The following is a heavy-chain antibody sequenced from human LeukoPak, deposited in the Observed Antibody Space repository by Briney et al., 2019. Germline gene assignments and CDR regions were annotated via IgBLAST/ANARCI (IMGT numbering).Heavy chain of an antibody. V-gene: IGHV4-61*01. J-gene: IGHJ4*02. Sequence: SETLSLTCTVSGGSVSSGSYYWSWIRQPPGKGLEWIGYIYYSGSTNYNPSLKSRVTISVDTSKNQFSLKLSSVTAADTAVYYCARVLSYSSGWYHALDYWGQGTLVTVSS. CDR1: GGSVSSGSYY. D-gene: IGHD6-19*01. CDR2: IYYSGST. CDR3: ARVLSYSSGWYHALDY.